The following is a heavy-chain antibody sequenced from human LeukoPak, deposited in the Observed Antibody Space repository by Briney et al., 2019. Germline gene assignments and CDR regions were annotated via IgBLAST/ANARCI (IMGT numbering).Heavy chain of an antibody. V-gene: IGHV3-66*01. D-gene: IGHD1-7*01. Sequence: GGSLRLSCAVSGFTFSNNYMTWVRQAPGKGLEWVSVIYTDGTTYYIDSVRGRFTISKDGSKNTLYLHMNSLRAEDTAVYYCARGMSGNYPNILDYWGQGTLVTVSS. CDR3: ARGMSGNYPNILDY. J-gene: IGHJ4*02. CDR2: IYTDGTT. CDR1: GFTFSNNY.